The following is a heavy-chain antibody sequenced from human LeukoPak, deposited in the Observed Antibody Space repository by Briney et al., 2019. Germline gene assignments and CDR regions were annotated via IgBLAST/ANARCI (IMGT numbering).Heavy chain of an antibody. CDR1: GGSISSYY. D-gene: IGHD6-19*01. V-gene: IGHV4-59*01. J-gene: IGHJ4*02. Sequence: SETPSLTCTVSGGSISSYYLSWIRQPPGKGLEWIGYSGSTNYNPSLKGRVTISVDTSKNQFSLKLSSVTAADTAVYYCAREEYSSGWYPFDYWGQGTLVTVSS. CDR3: AREEYSSGWYPFDY. CDR2: SGST.